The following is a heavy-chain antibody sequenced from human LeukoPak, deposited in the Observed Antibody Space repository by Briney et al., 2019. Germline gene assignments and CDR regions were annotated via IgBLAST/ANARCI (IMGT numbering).Heavy chain of an antibody. D-gene: IGHD2-2*01. Sequence: PGGSLRLSCAASGFTFSSYAMSWVRQAPGKGLEWVSAISGSGGSTYYADSVKGRFTISRDNSKNTLYLQMNSLRAEDTAVYYCAKGIKDEYCSSTSCGWFDPWAREPWSPSPQ. CDR2: ISGSGGST. J-gene: IGHJ5*02. V-gene: IGHV3-23*01. CDR3: AKGIKDEYCSSTSCGWFDP. CDR1: GFTFSSYA.